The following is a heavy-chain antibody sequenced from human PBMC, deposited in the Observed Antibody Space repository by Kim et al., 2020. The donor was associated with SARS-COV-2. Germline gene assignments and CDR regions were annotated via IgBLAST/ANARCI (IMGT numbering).Heavy chain of an antibody. D-gene: IGHD1-1*01. Sequence: SETLSLTCAVYGGSFSGYYWSWIRQPPGKGLEWIGEINHSGSTNYNPSLKSRVIISIDTSKNQFFLQLSSVTAADAAVYYCARDRQPYYWGQGTLGTVSS. CDR3: ARDRQPYY. J-gene: IGHJ4*02. CDR2: INHSGST. V-gene: IGHV4-34*01. CDR1: GGSFSGYY.